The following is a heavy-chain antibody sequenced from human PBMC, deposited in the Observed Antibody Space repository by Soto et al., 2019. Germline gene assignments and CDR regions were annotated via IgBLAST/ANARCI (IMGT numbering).Heavy chain of an antibody. CDR3: ARQRPGARPWSWFDP. Sequence: SETLSLTCTVSGGSISSYYWSWIRQPPGKGLEWIGYIYYSGSTNYNPSLKSRVTISVDTSKNQFSLKLSSVTAADTAVYYCARQRPGARPWSWFDPWGQGTLVTVSS. V-gene: IGHV4-59*01. D-gene: IGHD6-6*01. J-gene: IGHJ5*02. CDR2: IYYSGST. CDR1: GGSISSYY.